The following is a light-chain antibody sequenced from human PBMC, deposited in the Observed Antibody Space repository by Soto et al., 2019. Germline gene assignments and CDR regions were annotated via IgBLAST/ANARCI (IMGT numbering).Light chain of an antibody. Sequence: QPVLTQSPSASASLGASVKLTCTLSSGHSSYAIAWHQQQPEKGPRYLMKLNSDGSHSRGDGIPDRFSGSSSGAERYLTISSLQYEDEADYYCQTWGTGIHVFGTGTKVTVL. CDR3: QTWGTGIHV. CDR1: SGHSSYA. J-gene: IGLJ1*01. CDR2: LNSDGSH. V-gene: IGLV4-69*01.